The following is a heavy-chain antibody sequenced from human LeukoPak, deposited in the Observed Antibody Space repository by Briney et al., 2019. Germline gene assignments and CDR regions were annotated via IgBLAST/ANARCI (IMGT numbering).Heavy chain of an antibody. J-gene: IGHJ4*02. CDR3: ARVGNFGSPVDY. V-gene: IGHV5-51*01. CDR1: GYSFASYW. CDR2: IYPGDSDI. D-gene: IGHD4-23*01. Sequence: GESLKISCKGSGYSFASYWIGWVRQMPGKGLEWMGIIYPGDSDIRYSPSVQGQVTISVDKPISTAYLQWSSLKASDTAIYHCARVGNFGSPVDYWGQGTLVTVSS.